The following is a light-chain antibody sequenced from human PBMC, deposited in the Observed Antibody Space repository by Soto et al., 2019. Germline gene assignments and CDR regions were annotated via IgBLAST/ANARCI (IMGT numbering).Light chain of an antibody. CDR2: GAS. V-gene: IGKV3D-15*01. CDR3: QQYNNRPPWP. J-gene: IGKJ1*01. Sequence: TVSLSKGEGATLSCRASESVASSYLVWYQQIPGQAPRLLIYGASSRATGIPDRFSGSGSGTEFTLTISSLQSEDFAVYNCQQYNNRPPWPLGQ. CDR1: ESVASSY.